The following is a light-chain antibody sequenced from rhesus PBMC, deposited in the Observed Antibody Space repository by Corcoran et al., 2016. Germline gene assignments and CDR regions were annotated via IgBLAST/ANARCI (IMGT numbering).Light chain of an antibody. CDR2: GVS. J-gene: IGLJ6*01. Sequence: QAAPTKPPSVAGSTGQSVTISCTGTSSDVGGYNYVYWYQQHPGKAPKLMIYGVSKRPSGVSDRFSGSKSDNTASLTISGLQAGDEADYYCCSYTTSSTFVFGSGTKLTVL. CDR1: SSDVGGYNY. V-gene: IGLV2S7*01. CDR3: CSYTTSSTFV.